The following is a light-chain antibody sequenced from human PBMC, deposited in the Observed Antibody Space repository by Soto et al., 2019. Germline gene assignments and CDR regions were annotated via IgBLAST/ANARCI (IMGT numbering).Light chain of an antibody. CDR2: DVF. CDR3: QHRSSWPFT. J-gene: IGKJ3*01. Sequence: EIVLTQSPATLSLSPGERATLSCRASETVNSYLAWYQQKPGQAPRLLIYDVFKRATGIPARFSGSGSGTDFTLAISSLEPDDFAVYHCQHRSSWPFTFGPGTKVEIK. CDR1: ETVNSY. V-gene: IGKV3-11*01.